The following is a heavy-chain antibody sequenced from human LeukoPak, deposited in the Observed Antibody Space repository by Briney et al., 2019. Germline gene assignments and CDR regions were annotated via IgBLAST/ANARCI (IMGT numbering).Heavy chain of an antibody. Sequence: GGSLRLSCAASGFTFSSYSMNWVRQAPGRGLEWVSSIDISGDNAHYADSVKGRFTISRDNSKNTLYLQMDSLRAEDSAVYYCANEIRPNDYWGQGTLVTVSS. CDR2: IDISGDNA. D-gene: IGHD4-17*01. CDR1: GFTFSSYS. V-gene: IGHV3-23*01. CDR3: ANEIRPNDY. J-gene: IGHJ4*02.